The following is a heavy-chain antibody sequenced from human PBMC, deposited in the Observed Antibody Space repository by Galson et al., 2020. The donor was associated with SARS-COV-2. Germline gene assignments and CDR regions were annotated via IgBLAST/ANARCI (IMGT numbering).Heavy chain of an antibody. J-gene: IGHJ4*02. CDR3: ARAEWQIDY. Sequence: AVNVSCKASGYTFTSYYINWVRQATGQGLEWMGWMNPNSGNTGYAQKFQGRVTMTRNTSISTAYMKLRSLRSDDTDVYYCARAEWQIDYWGQGTLVTISS. CDR2: MNPNSGNT. CDR1: GYTFTSYY. V-gene: IGHV1-8*01. D-gene: IGHD3-3*01.